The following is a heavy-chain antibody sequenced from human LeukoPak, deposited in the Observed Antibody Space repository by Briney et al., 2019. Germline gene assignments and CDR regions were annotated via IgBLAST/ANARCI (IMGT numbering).Heavy chain of an antibody. CDR1: GGSFSGYY. CDR3: ARRSVVVVAATRKAFDI. CDR2: INHSGST. J-gene: IGHJ3*02. V-gene: IGHV4-34*01. Sequence: SETLSLTCVVYGGSFSGYYWSWIRQPPGKGLEWIGEINHSGSTNYNPSLKSRVTISVDTSKNQFSLKLGSVTAADTAVYYCARRSVVVVAATRKAFDIWGQGTMVTVSS. D-gene: IGHD2-15*01.